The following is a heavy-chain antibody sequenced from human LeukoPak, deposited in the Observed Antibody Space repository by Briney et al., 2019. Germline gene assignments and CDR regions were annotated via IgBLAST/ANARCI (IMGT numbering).Heavy chain of an antibody. CDR3: ARGLAPYGGFDY. Sequence: SETLSLTCTVSGGSISSSSYDSGWIRQPPGKGLEWIGSIYYSGSTYYNPSLKSRVTISVDTSKNQFSLKLSSVTAADTAVYYCARGLAPYGGFDYWGQGTLVTVSS. CDR2: IYYSGST. CDR1: GGSISSSSYD. V-gene: IGHV4-39*01. J-gene: IGHJ4*02. D-gene: IGHD2-21*01.